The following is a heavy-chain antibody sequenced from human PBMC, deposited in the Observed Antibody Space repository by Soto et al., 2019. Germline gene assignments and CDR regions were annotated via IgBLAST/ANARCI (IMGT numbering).Heavy chain of an antibody. D-gene: IGHD6-13*01. CDR1: GYTSTSYG. Sequence: ASVXGSCKASGYTSTSYGNSWVRQAPGQGLEWMGWISAYKGNTNYAQKLQGRVTMTTDTSTSTAYMELRSLRSDDTAVYYCARLAAAGGNWFDPWGEGALVTVSS. CDR3: ARLAAAGGNWFDP. CDR2: ISAYKGNT. J-gene: IGHJ5*02. V-gene: IGHV1-18*01.